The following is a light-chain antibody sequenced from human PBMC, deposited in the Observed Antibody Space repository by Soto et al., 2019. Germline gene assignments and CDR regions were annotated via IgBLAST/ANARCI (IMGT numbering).Light chain of an antibody. CDR1: QRVSSN. CDR3: QQYNNWHWT. V-gene: IGKV3-15*01. CDR2: GSS. Sequence: EIVMTQSPASLSGSPGERATLSCRASQRVSSNLAWYQQKPGQSPRLLIYGSSTRATGIPARFSGSGSGKEFTLNISSLQYEDFAVYYCQQYNNWHWTFGQGSKVEIK. J-gene: IGKJ1*01.